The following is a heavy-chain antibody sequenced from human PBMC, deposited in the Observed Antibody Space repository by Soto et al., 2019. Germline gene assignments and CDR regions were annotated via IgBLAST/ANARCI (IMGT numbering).Heavy chain of an antibody. CDR1: GYTFNRHD. CDR3: AREGLYGSIQDNTFDI. V-gene: IGHV1-8*01. D-gene: IGHD6-19*01. J-gene: IGHJ3*02. CDR2: MNPNSGKT. Sequence: QVQLVQSGAEVKRSGASVRISCKASGYTFNRHDINWVRQATGQGPEWLGWMNPNSGKTGYAQKFQGRVTMTRDSSVTTAYMDLSLLTSEDTALYYCAREGLYGSIQDNTFDIWGQGTMGSVSA.